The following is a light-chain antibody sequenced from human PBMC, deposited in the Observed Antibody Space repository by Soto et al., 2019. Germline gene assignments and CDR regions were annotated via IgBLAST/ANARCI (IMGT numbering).Light chain of an antibody. CDR3: QQSGSSFYT. J-gene: IGKJ2*01. CDR2: VAS. V-gene: IGKV3-20*01. CDR1: QSVSSAY. Sequence: EIVLTQSPGTLSLSPGERATLSCRASQSVSSAYLAWYQQIPGQAPRLLIYVASSRATGIPDRFSGSGSGTDFPLTISGLEPEDFAVYYCQQSGSSFYTFGQGTKLEIK.